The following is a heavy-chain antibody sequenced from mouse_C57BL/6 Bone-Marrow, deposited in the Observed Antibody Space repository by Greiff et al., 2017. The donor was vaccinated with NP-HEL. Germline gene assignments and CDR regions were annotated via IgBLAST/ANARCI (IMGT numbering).Heavy chain of an antibody. CDR1: GFTFSDYG. D-gene: IGHD3-3*01. J-gene: IGHJ4*01. V-gene: IGHV5-17*01. CDR3: AMGTYYAMDY. Sequence: EVKLVESGGGLVKPGGSLKLSCAASGFTFSDYGMHWVRQAPEKGLEWVAYISSGSSTIYYADTVKGRFTITRDNAKNTLFLQMTSLRSEDTAMYYCAMGTYYAMDYWGQGTSVTVSS. CDR2: ISSGSSTI.